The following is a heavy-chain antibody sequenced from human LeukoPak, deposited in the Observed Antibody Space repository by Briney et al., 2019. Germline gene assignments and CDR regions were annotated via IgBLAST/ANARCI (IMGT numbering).Heavy chain of an antibody. CDR3: ARDGPYYYDSSGLDY. CDR1: GGSISSSNW. CDR2: IYHSGST. D-gene: IGHD3-22*01. Sequence: SETLSLTCAVSGGSISSSNWWSWVRQPPGKGLEWIGEIYHSGSTNYNPSLKSRVTISVDKSKNQFSLKLSSVTAADTAVYYCARDGPYYYDSSGLDYWGQGTLVTVSS. V-gene: IGHV4-4*02. J-gene: IGHJ4*02.